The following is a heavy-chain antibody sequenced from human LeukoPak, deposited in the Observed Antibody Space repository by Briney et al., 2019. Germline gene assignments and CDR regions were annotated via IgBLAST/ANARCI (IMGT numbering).Heavy chain of an antibody. Sequence: GGSLRLSCAASGFNFNNYWMSWFRQAPGKGLEWVANIKDDGSEEYYVDSVKGRFTIVRDNAYNSLYLQMNSLRAEDTAVYYCAKECYDRSGYCFDYWGQGTLVTVSS. CDR2: IKDDGSEE. V-gene: IGHV3-7*03. CDR1: GFNFNNYW. J-gene: IGHJ4*02. CDR3: AKECYDRSGYCFDY. D-gene: IGHD3-22*01.